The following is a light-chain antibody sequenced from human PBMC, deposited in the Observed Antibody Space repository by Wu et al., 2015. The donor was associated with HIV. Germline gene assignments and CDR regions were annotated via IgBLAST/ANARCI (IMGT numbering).Light chain of an antibody. CDR1: QSISSMY. CDR3: QQYVSSPT. CDR2: ATS. Sequence: ESVLTQSPGILSLPPGERAALSCRASQSISSMYLAWYQQKPGQAPRLLIYATSNRATGIPDRISGSGSGTLFTLTISRLEPEDSAVYFCQQYVSSPTFGQGTRLEIK. J-gene: IGKJ5*01. V-gene: IGKV3-20*01.